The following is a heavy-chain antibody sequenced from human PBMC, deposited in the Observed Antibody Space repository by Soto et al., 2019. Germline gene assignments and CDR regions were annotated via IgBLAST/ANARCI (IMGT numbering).Heavy chain of an antibody. CDR2: INHSGST. J-gene: IGHJ6*02. CDR3: ARAGYSYGYYYYYGMDV. V-gene: IGHV4-34*01. D-gene: IGHD5-18*01. CDR1: GGSFSGYY. Sequence: TLSLTCAVYGGSFSGYYWSWIRQPPGKGLEWIVEINHSGSTNYNPSLKSRVTISVDTSKNQFSLKLSSVTAADTAVYYCARAGYSYGYYYYYGMDVWGQGTTVTV.